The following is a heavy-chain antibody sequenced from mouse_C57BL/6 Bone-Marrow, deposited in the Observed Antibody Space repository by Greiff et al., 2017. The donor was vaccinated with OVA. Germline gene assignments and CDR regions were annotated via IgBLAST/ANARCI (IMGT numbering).Heavy chain of an antibody. J-gene: IGHJ2*01. CDR2: ISSGGSYT. V-gene: IGHV5-6*01. D-gene: IGHD1-1*01. CDR1: GFTFSSYG. Sequence: EVMLVESGGDLVKPGGSLKLSCAASGFTFSSYGMSWVRQTPDKRLEWVATISSGGSYTYYPDSVKGRFTISRDNAKNTLYLQMSSLKSEDTAMYYCARHENYYGSSLYYFDYWGQGTTLTVSS. CDR3: ARHENYYGSSLYYFDY.